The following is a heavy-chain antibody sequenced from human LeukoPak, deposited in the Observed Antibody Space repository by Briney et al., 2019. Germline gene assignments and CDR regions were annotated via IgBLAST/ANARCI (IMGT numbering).Heavy chain of an antibody. CDR1: GFTVSSNY. D-gene: IGHD6-6*01. Sequence: GGSLRLSCAASGFTVSSNYMSWVRQAPGKGLEWVSAISGSGGSTYYADSVKGRFTISRDNSKNTLYLQMNSLRAEDTAVYYCAKDLGDSSSSEYYYYGMDVWGQGTTVTVSS. CDR2: ISGSGGST. CDR3: AKDLGDSSSSEYYYYGMDV. J-gene: IGHJ6*02. V-gene: IGHV3-23*01.